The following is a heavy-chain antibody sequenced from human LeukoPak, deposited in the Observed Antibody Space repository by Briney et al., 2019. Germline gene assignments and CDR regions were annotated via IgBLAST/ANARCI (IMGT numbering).Heavy chain of an antibody. CDR1: GGSISSRNYY. D-gene: IGHD6-19*01. J-gene: IGHJ4*02. V-gene: IGHV4-39*01. CDR2: VYYTGTT. Sequence: SETLSLTCTVSGGSISSRNYYWGWIRQPPGKGLEWIGGVYYTGTTYSNPSLKSRATISVDTSKNQFSLRLSSVTAADTAVYYCARHVSVAVTNFFDYWGQGTLVTVSS. CDR3: ARHVSVAVTNFFDY.